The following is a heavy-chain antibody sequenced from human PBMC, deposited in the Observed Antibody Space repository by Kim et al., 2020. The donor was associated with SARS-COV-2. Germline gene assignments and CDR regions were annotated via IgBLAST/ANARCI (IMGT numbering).Heavy chain of an antibody. D-gene: IGHD2-2*03. CDR2: IYSGGST. J-gene: IGHJ4*02. CDR1: GFTVSSNY. CDR3: AKGCWIFSPCDF. V-gene: IGHV3-66*02. Sequence: GGSLRLSCAVSGFTVSSNYMTWVRQAPGKGLEWVSVIYSGGSTYYADSVKGRFSISRDNSKNTLFLQMNSLRAEDTAVYYCAKGCWIFSPCDFWGQGTLVTVSS.